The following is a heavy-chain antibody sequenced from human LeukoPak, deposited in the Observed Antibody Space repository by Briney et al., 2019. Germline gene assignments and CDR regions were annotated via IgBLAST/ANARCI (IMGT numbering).Heavy chain of an antibody. V-gene: IGHV3-21*01. CDR3: ARDSNFGVVITPCFDY. CDR1: GFTFSSYA. J-gene: IGHJ4*02. D-gene: IGHD3-3*01. Sequence: GGSLRLSCAASGFTFSSYAMSWVRQAPGKGLEWVSSISSSSSYIYYADSVKGRFTISRDNAKNSLYLQMNSLRAEDTAVYYCARDSNFGVVITPCFDYWGQGTLVTVSS. CDR2: ISSSSSYI.